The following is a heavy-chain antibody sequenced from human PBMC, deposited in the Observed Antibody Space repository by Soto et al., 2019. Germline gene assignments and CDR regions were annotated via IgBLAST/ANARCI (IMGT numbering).Heavy chain of an antibody. V-gene: IGHV4-4*02. D-gene: IGHD3-16*02. CDR2: IYHSGST. J-gene: IGHJ4*02. CDR1: GGSISSSNW. Sequence: SETLSLTCAVSGGSISSSNWWSWVRQPPGKGLEWIGEIYHSGSTNYNPSLKSRVTISVDKSKNQFSLKLSSVTAADTAVYYCASHVWGSYRSGPDYWGQGTLVTVSS. CDR3: ASHVWGSYRSGPDY.